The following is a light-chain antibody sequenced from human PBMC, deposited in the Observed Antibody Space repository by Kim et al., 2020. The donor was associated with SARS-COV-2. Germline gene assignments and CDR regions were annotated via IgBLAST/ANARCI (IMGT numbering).Light chain of an antibody. CDR2: RNN. CDR3: SAWDSSLNVWV. CDR1: SNNVGNEG. J-gene: IGLJ3*02. Sequence: RQTATLTCTGNSNNVGNEGAAWLQQHQGHPPKLLFFRNNNRPSGISERLSASRSGNIASLTITGLQIEDEGDYYCSAWDSSLNVWVFGGGTKLTVL. V-gene: IGLV10-54*01.